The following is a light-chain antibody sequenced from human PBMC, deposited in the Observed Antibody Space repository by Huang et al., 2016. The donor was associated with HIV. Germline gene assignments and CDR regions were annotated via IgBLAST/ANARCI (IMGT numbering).Light chain of an antibody. V-gene: IGKV3-15*01. CDR2: GAS. J-gene: IGKJ2*01. CDR1: QSVNSN. CDR3: QQYDNWPPKYT. Sequence: EIVMTQSPAALSVFPGERATLSCRASQSVNSNLAWYQQKSGQAPRLLLYGASIRSTGIPAMFSGNGSGTEFILTISSLQSDDFAVYYCQQYDNWPPKYTFGQGTKLEI.